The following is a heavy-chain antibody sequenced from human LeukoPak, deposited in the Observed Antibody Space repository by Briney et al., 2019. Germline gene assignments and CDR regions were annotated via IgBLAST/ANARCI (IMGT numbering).Heavy chain of an antibody. Sequence: PGGSLRLSCAASGFTVSSNYMSWVRQAPGKGLEWVSVIYSGGSTYYADSVKGRFTIPRDNSKNTLYLQMNSLRAEDTAVYYCARESLGGSSFDYWGQGTLVTVSS. V-gene: IGHV3-66*02. CDR2: IYSGGST. J-gene: IGHJ4*02. D-gene: IGHD1-26*01. CDR1: GFTVSSNY. CDR3: ARESLGGSSFDY.